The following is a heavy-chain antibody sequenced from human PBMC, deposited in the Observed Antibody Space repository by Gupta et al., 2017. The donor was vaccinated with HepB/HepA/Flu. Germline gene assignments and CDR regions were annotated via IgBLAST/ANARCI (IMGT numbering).Heavy chain of an antibody. CDR3: ARDPAPTGSRWLDP. CDR2: TYYGSKWYY. V-gene: IGHV6-1*01. D-gene: IGHD2-8*02. J-gene: IGHJ5*02. Sequence: QVQLQQSGPGLGKPPQTPPLTCAISGDSVSIGGGVWNWISQSPSRGLEWLGRTYYGSKWYYDYAKTVAGRISINADASKNEMSLHINSVTPEDTAIYYGARDPAPTGSRWLDPWGTEIRVTGSS. CDR1: GDSVSIGGGV.